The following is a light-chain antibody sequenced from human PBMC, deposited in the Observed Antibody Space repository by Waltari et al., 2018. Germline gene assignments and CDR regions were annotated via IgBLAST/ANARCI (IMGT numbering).Light chain of an antibody. CDR2: TNN. Sequence: SVLTQPPSASVTPVLRVSNSCSGANSNTGITDVLWYQQFPGMALTLLIDTNNQRPSGVPNRFSGSKSGTSASLAISGLQSEDEADYYCAAWDDSLNALVFGGGTKLTVL. V-gene: IGLV1-44*01. CDR1: NSNTGITD. CDR3: AAWDDSLNALV. J-gene: IGLJ2*01.